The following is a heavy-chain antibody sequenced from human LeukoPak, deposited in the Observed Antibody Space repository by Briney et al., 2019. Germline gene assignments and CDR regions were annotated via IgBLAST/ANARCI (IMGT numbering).Heavy chain of an antibody. J-gene: IGHJ4*02. CDR2: IYTSGST. V-gene: IGHV4-61*02. D-gene: IGHD3-3*01. Sequence: SETLSLTCTVSGGSISSSSYYWSWIRQPAGKGLEWIGRIYTSGSTNYNPSLKSRVTISVDTSKNQFSLKLSSVTAADTAVYYCATTGYDFWSGLTPLWGQGTLVTVSS. CDR3: ATTGYDFWSGLTPL. CDR1: GGSISSSSYY.